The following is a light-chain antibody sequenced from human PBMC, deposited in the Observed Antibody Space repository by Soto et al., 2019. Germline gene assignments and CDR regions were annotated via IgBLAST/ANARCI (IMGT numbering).Light chain of an antibody. Sequence: DIQMTQSPSSLSASVGDRVTITCRASPSISSYLNWYQQKPGKAPKLLIYAASSLQSGVPSRFSGSGSGTDFTLTISRLQPEDFATYYCQQSYSTPPQITFGQGTRLEIK. CDR1: PSISSY. CDR2: AAS. V-gene: IGKV1-39*01. J-gene: IGKJ5*01. CDR3: QQSYSTPPQIT.